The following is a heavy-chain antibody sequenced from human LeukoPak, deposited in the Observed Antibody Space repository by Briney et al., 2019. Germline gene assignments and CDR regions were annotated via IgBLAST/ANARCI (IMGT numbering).Heavy chain of an antibody. CDR2: IYSVTT. CDR1: GGSISSSTYY. CDR3: ARHFGSSSVSPYDY. D-gene: IGHD6-6*01. J-gene: IGHJ4*02. Sequence: SETLSLTRTVSGGSISSSTYYWGWIRQPPGKGLEWIGSIYSVTTSYNPSLKSRATISVDTSKNQFSLKLTSVTAADTAVYYCARHFGSSSVSPYDYWGQGTLLTVSS. V-gene: IGHV4-39*01.